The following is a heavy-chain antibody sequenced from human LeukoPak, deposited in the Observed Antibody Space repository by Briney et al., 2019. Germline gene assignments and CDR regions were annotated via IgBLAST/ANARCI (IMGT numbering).Heavy chain of an antibody. CDR1: GFTVSRNH. D-gene: IGHD2-15*01. CDR3: VTLPTGDY. Sequence: PGGSLRLSCAAFGFTVSRNHMTWVRQAPGKGLEWVSIIYSGGNTYYADSVRGRFTISRDSSQNTLYLQMNGLRVEDTAVYYCVTLPTGDYWGQGTLVTVSS. J-gene: IGHJ4*02. CDR2: IYSGGNT. V-gene: IGHV3-53*01.